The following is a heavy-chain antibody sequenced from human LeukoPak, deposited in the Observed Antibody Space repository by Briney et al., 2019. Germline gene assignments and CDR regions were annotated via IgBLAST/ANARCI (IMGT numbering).Heavy chain of an antibody. CDR2: MNPNSGNT. V-gene: IGHV1-8*02. Sequence: ASVKVSCKASGYTFRSFDINWVRQATGQGLEWMGWMNPNSGNTSYAQEFQGRVTMTRNTSINTAYMELSGLTSEDTAVYYCARAPSPASYAMDVWGQGTTVTVSS. CDR3: ARAPSPASYAMDV. J-gene: IGHJ6*02. CDR1: GYTFRSFD.